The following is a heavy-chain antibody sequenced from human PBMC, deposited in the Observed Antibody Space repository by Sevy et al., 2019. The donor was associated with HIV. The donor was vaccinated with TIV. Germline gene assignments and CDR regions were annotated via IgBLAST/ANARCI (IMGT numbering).Heavy chain of an antibody. V-gene: IGHV5-51*01. J-gene: IGHJ6*03. CDR2: ISRGDSDT. D-gene: IGHD3-22*01. CDR3: ARAGKPSYYYDSFNYCYYMDV. Sequence: GESLKISCKGSGYSFTTYWIGWVRQMPGKGLEWMGIISRGDSDTRYSQSFQGQVTISADKSISTAYLQWISLKASDTAMYYCARAGKPSYYYDSFNYCYYMDVWGKGTTVTVSS. CDR1: GYSFTTYW.